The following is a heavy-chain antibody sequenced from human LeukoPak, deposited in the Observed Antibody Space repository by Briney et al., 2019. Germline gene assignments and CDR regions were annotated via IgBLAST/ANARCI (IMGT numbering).Heavy chain of an antibody. Sequence: TGGSLRLSCAASGFTFSSYAMSWVRQAPGKWLEWVSAISGSGGSTYYADSVKGRFTISRDNSKNTLYLQMNSLRAEDTAVYYCAKDLSCSGDSCYSAFDYWGQGTLVTVSS. D-gene: IGHD2-15*01. CDR1: GFTFSSYA. J-gene: IGHJ4*02. CDR3: AKDLSCSGDSCYSAFDY. V-gene: IGHV3-23*01. CDR2: ISGSGGST.